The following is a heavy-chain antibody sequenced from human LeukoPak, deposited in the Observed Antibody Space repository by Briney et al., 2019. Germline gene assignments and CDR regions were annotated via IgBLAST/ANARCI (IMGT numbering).Heavy chain of an antibody. D-gene: IGHD3-10*01. CDR1: GFTFDNYG. CDR3: AKVTYPFNSGSRDPYFDF. CDR2: ISFDGTIE. Sequence: GGSLRLSCAASGFTFDNYGMHWVRQAPGEGLEWVAVISFDGTIEYYADSVKGRFSISRDNSKNTLFLQVNSLRTEDTAVYYCAKVTYPFNSGSRDPYFDFWGQGTLVTVSS. J-gene: IGHJ4*02. V-gene: IGHV3-30*18.